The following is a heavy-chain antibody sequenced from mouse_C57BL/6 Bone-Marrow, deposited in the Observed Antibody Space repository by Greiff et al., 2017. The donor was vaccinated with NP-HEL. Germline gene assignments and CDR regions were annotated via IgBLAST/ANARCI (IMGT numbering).Heavy chain of an antibody. V-gene: IGHV1-82*01. Sequence: QVQLKQSGPELVKPGASVKISCKASGYAFSSSWMNWVKQRPGKGLEWIGRIYPGDGDTNYNGKFKGKATLTADKSSSTAYMQLSSRTSEDSAVYFWAWGGNYFDDWGQGTTLTVSS. CDR3: AWGGNYFDD. CDR2: IYPGDGDT. CDR1: GYAFSSSW. J-gene: IGHJ2*01.